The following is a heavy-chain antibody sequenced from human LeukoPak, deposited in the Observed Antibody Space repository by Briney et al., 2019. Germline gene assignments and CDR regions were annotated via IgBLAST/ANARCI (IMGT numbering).Heavy chain of an antibody. CDR1: GFTCYDYG. D-gene: IGHD7-27*01. CDR3: VREPGAPRGWFDS. V-gene: IGHV3-21*01. J-gene: IGHJ5*01. CDR2: ISGTGSHI. Sequence: KTGGSLTLYCAACGFTCYDYGMMRLGQAPGQGLEWVSSISGTGSHIYSAASMKGPFIISRDKAKNSLYLQLNSLRAEDTAMYYCVREPGAPRGWFDSWGQGTLVTVSS.